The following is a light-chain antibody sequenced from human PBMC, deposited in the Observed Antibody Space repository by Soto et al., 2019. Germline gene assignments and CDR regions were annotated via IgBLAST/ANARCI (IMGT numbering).Light chain of an antibody. CDR1: GRDVGSYNY. CDR2: DVT. Sequence: QSALTQPRSVSGSPGQSVAISCSGTGRDVGSYNYVSWYQQHPGKVPKLMLYDVTKRPSGVPDRFSGSKSGNTASLTISGLQAEDEADYYCCSYGGGVWVFGGGTKLTVL. V-gene: IGLV2-11*01. CDR3: CSYGGGVWV. J-gene: IGLJ3*02.